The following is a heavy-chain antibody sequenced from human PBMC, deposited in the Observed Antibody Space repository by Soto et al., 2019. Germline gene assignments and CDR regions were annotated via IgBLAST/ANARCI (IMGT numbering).Heavy chain of an antibody. Sequence: PSETLSLTCTVSGGSISSGDYYWSWIRQPPGKGLEWIGYIYHSGSTHYNPSLKSRVTISVDTSKNQFALKLSSVTAADTAVYYCARGLSTTIIRPNYYFDYWGQGTLVTVSS. CDR3: ARGLSTTIIRPNYYFDY. J-gene: IGHJ4*02. CDR2: IYHSGST. D-gene: IGHD4-4*01. V-gene: IGHV4-30-4*01. CDR1: GGSISSGDYY.